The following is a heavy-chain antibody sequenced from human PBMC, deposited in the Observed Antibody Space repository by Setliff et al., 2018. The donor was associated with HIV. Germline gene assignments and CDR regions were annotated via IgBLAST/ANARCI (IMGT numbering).Heavy chain of an antibody. CDR2: ISHSGST. CDR3: AGGPGTTSIDY. CDR1: GGSFSGYY. Sequence: PSETLSLTCAVYGGSFSGYYWSWIRQPPGKGLEWIGEISHSGSTNYNMSLWSRVTISLDASRNQFSLELISVTAADTAVYYCAGGPGTTSIDYWAQGTLLTVSS. D-gene: IGHD1-26*01. V-gene: IGHV4-34*01. J-gene: IGHJ4*02.